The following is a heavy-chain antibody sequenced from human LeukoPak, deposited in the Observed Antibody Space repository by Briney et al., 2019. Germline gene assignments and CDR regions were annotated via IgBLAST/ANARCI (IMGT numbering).Heavy chain of an antibody. CDR3: ARMYSSSWYMHFDY. CDR1: GFTFSSYW. V-gene: IGHV3-74*01. J-gene: IGHJ4*02. CDR2: INSDGSST. Sequence: PGRSLRLSCAASGFTFSSYWMHWVRQAPGKGLVWVSRINSDGSSTSYADSVKGRFTISRDNAKNTLYLQMNSLRAEDTAVYYCARMYSSSWYMHFDYWGQGTLVTVSS. D-gene: IGHD6-13*01.